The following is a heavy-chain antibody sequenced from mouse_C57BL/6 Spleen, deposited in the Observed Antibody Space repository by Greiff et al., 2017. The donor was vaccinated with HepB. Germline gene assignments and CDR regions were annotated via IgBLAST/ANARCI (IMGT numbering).Heavy chain of an antibody. CDR3: TLRVYYGNPWFAY. Sequence: EVMLVESGAELVRPGASVKLSCTASGFNIKDDYMHWVKQRPEQGLEWIGWIDPENGDTEYASKFQGKAPITADTSSNTAYLQLSSLTSEDTAVYYCTLRVYYGNPWFAYWGQGTLVTVSA. J-gene: IGHJ3*01. V-gene: IGHV14-4*01. D-gene: IGHD2-1*01. CDR2: IDPENGDT. CDR1: GFNIKDDY.